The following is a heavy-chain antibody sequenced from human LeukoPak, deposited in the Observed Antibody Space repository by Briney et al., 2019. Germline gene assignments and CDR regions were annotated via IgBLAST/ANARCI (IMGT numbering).Heavy chain of an antibody. J-gene: IGHJ4*02. Sequence: GESLRISCKGSGYNFTSYWITWVRQMPGKGLDWMGRIDPSDSYTNYSPSFQGHVSISADKSISTAYLQWISLKASDTAMYYCARQTPNGSGSRGYFFDFWGQGTLVTVSS. D-gene: IGHD3-10*01. V-gene: IGHV5-10-1*01. CDR1: GYNFTSYW. CDR3: ARQTPNGSGSRGYFFDF. CDR2: IDPSDSYT.